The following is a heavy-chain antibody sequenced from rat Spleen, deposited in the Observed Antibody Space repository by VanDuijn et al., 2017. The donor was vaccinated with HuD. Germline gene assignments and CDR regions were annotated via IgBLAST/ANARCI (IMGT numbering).Heavy chain of an antibody. CDR1: GFSLTSYN. J-gene: IGHJ2*01. CDR2: MWRGGST. Sequence: QVQLKESGPGLVQPSQTLSLTCTVSGFSLTSYNVHWVRQPPGKGLAWLGVMWRGGSTEYNSALKSRLSISRDTSKNHIFLKMNSLQTEDTAMYFCAIFIIPYWGQGVMVTVSS. V-gene: IGHV2-30*01. CDR3: AIFIIPY. D-gene: IGHD1-12*01.